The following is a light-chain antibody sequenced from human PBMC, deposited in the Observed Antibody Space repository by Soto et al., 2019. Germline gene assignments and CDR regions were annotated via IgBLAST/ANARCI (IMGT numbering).Light chain of an antibody. CDR1: QDISNY. J-gene: IGKJ1*01. CDR2: DAS. V-gene: IGKV1-33*01. Sequence: DIQMTQSPSSLSASVGDRDTITCQASQDISNYLNWYQQKPGKAPKLLIYDASNLETGVPSRFSGSGSGTDFTFTISSLQPEDIATYYCQQYDNLPAAWTFGQGTKVEIK. CDR3: QQYDNLPAAWT.